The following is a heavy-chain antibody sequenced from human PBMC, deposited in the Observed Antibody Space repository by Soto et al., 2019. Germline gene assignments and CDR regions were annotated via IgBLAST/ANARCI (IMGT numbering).Heavy chain of an antibody. D-gene: IGHD3-3*01. CDR3: AHPILDFWSGYYNHMDV. J-gene: IGHJ6*03. Sequence: SGPTLVNPTQTLTLTCTFSGFSLSTSGVGVGWIRQPPGKALEWLALIYWDDDKRYSPSLKSRLTITKDTSKNQVVLTMTNMDPVDTATYYCAHPILDFWSGYYNHMDVWGQGSTVPGSS. CDR2: IYWDDDK. V-gene: IGHV2-5*02. CDR1: GFSLSTSGVG.